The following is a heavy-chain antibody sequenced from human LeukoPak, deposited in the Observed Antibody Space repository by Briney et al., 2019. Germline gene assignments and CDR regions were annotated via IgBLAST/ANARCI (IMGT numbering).Heavy chain of an antibody. CDR3: AREGPSGSYPDY. V-gene: IGHV4-59*01. Sequence: SETLSLTCTVSGGSISNYYWSWIRQPPGRGLEWIGYIYYSGSTNYNPSLKSRVTISVDTSKNQFSLKLSSVTAADAAVYYCAREGPSGSYPDYWGQGTLVTVSS. D-gene: IGHD1-26*01. CDR2: IYYSGST. J-gene: IGHJ4*02. CDR1: GGSISNYY.